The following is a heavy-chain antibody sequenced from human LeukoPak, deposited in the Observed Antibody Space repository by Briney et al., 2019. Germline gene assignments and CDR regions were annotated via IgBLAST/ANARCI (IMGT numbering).Heavy chain of an antibody. D-gene: IGHD4-23*01. Sequence: GGSLRLSCAASGFTFSSYDMHWVRQATGKGLEWVSAIGTAGDTYYPGSVKGRFTISRENAKNSLYLQMNSLRAGDTAVYYCAREFKDGGIDYWGQGTLVTVSS. CDR1: GFTFSSYD. V-gene: IGHV3-13*01. CDR3: AREFKDGGIDY. J-gene: IGHJ4*02. CDR2: IGTAGDT.